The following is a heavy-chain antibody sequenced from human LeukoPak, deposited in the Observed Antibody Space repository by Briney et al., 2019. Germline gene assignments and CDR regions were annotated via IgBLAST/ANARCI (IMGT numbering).Heavy chain of an antibody. D-gene: IGHD5-24*01. J-gene: IGHJ4*02. CDR2: IYTSGST. V-gene: IGHV4-61*02. CDR3: ARLRDGYNGGGVDY. Sequence: SETLSLTCTVSGGSISSGSYHWRWIRQPAGKGLEWIGRIYTSGSTNYNPSLKSRVTISGDTSKNQFSLKLSSVTAADTAVYYCARLRDGYNGGGVDYWGQGTLVTVSS. CDR1: GGSISSGSYH.